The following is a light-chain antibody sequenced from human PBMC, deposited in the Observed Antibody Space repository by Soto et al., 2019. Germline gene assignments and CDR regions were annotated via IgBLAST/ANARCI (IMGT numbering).Light chain of an antibody. Sequence: EIVLTQSPATLSLSPGERAALSCRASQSVSSQLAWYQQKPGQAPRLLIYDASNRATGIPARFSGSGSGTDFTLFISSLEPEDLAVYYCQQRSNWPLTFGGGTKVEIK. CDR3: QQRSNWPLT. CDR1: QSVSSQ. CDR2: DAS. J-gene: IGKJ4*01. V-gene: IGKV3-11*01.